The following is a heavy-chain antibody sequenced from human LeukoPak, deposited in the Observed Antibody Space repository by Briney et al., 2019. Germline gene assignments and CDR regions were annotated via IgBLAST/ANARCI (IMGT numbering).Heavy chain of an antibody. CDR3: ARVGHYDFSLFD. V-gene: IGHV1-2*02. CDR1: GYTFTGYY. J-gene: IGHJ4*02. CDR2: INPNSGGT. D-gene: IGHD3-3*01. Sequence: ASVKVSCKASGYTFTGYYMHWVRQAPGQGLEWMGWINPNSGGTNYAQKFQGRVTMTRDTSISTAYMELSRLRSDDTAVYYRARVGHYDFSLFDWGQGTLVTVSS.